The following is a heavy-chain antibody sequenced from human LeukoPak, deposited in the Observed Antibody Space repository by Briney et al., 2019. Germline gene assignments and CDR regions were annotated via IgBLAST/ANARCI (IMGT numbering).Heavy chain of an antibody. J-gene: IGHJ4*02. CDR2: IYYSGST. CDR3: ARHGEVQGWYLDYFDY. Sequence: SETLSLTCTVSGGSISSSSYYRGWIRQPPGKGLEWMGSIYYSGSTYYNPSLKSRVTISVDTSKNQFSLKLSSVTAADTAVYYCARHGEVQGWYLDYFDYWGQGTLVTVSS. CDR1: GGSISSSSYY. V-gene: IGHV4-39*01. D-gene: IGHD6-19*01.